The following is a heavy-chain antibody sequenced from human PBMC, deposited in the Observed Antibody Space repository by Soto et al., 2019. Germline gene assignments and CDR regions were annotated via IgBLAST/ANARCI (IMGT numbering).Heavy chain of an antibody. CDR2: ISKDGSNK. CDR1: GFTFSSHA. D-gene: IGHD4-17*01. V-gene: IGHV3-30-3*01. Sequence: QVQLVESGGGVVQPGRSLRLSCAASGFTFSSHAMYWVRRAPGKGLEWVAVISKDGSNKYYADSVKDRFTISRDNSKDTLYLQMNSLRAEDTAVYHCARDQTTVRGGYYYYGMDVWGQGTTVTVSS. J-gene: IGHJ6*02. CDR3: ARDQTTVRGGYYYYGMDV.